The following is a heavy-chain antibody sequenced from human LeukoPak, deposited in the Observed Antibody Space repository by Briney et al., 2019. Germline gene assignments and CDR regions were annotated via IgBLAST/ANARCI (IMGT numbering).Heavy chain of an antibody. CDR2: ISKSGTTI. CDR1: GFTFTNYN. V-gene: IGHV3-11*01. D-gene: IGHD1-1*01. Sequence: GGSLRLSCAVSGFTFTNYNMNWIRQARGEGLEWVSYISKSGTTIYYADSVKGRFTISRDNAKNSLYLQMNSLRDEDTAVYYCAREKSTTPTAQFDYLGQGTLVRVSS. J-gene: IGHJ4*02. CDR3: AREKSTTPTAQFDY.